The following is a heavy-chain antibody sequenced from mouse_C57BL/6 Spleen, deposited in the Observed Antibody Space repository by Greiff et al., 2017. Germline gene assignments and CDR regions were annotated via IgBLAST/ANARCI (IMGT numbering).Heavy chain of an antibody. CDR1: GYTFTDYE. CDR2: IDPETGGT. Sequence: VQLQQSGAELVRPGASVTLSCKASGYTFTDYEMHWVKQTPVHGLEWIGAIDPETGGTAYNQKFKGKAILTADKSSSTAYMELRSLTSEDSAVYYCTTRSYGSYAMDYWGQGTSDTVSS. D-gene: IGHD1-1*01. V-gene: IGHV1-15*01. CDR3: TTRSYGSYAMDY. J-gene: IGHJ4*01.